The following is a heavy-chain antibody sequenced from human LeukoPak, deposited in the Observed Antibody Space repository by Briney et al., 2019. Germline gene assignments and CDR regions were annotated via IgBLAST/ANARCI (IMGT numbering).Heavy chain of an antibody. CDR2: ISSSSSYT. CDR3: ARDSDIVVVPAAIFHYGMDV. Sequence: GGSLRPSCAASGFTFSDYYMSWIRQAPGKGLEWVSYISSSSSYTNYADSVKGRFTISRDNAKNSLYLQMNSLRAEDTAVYYCARDSDIVVVPAAIFHYGMDVWGQGTTVTVSS. CDR1: GFTFSDYY. D-gene: IGHD2-2*02. V-gene: IGHV3-11*05. J-gene: IGHJ6*02.